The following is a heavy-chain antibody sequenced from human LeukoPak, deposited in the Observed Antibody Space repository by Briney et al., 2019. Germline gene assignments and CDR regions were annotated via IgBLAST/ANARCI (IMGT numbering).Heavy chain of an antibody. CDR1: GYTFTIYG. CDR3: AREDTTMTPGPQRKPADY. D-gene: IGHD3-22*01. CDR2: LRAYNGNT. J-gene: IGHJ4*02. Sequence: ASVKVSCKASGYTFTIYGISWVRQAPRQGLEWMVWLRAYNGNTNYAQKLQGRVTMTTDTSKSTAYMELRSLRSDDTAVYYCAREDTTMTPGPQRKPADYWGQGTLVTVSS. V-gene: IGHV1-18*01.